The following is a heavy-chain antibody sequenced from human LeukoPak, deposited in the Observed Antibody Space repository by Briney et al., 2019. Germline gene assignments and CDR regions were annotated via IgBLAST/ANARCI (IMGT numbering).Heavy chain of an antibody. V-gene: IGHV1-69*05. Sequence: ASVKVSCKASGGTFSSYAISWVRQAPGQGLEWMGRIIPIFGTANYAQKFQGRVTITTDESTSTAYMELSSLRSEVTAVYYCAREVPLGAYYYYYMDVWGKGTTVTVSS. D-gene: IGHD3-16*01. CDR3: AREVPLGAYYYYYMDV. CDR2: IIPIFGTA. CDR1: GGTFSSYA. J-gene: IGHJ6*03.